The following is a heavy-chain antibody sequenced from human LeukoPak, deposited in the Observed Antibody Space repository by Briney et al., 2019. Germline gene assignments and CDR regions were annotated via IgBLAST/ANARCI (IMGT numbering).Heavy chain of an antibody. CDR1: GASISSHH. J-gene: IGHJ6*02. V-gene: IGHV4-59*11. Sequence: SETLSLTCTVSGASISSHHWTWIRQPPGKGLEGIGYIYYTGSTNYSPSLKSRVTISVVTSKNQFSLKLSSVTAADTAVYYCARADGAVAAYYGIDVWGQGTTVTVSS. D-gene: IGHD6-19*01. CDR2: IYYTGST. CDR3: ARADGAVAAYYGIDV.